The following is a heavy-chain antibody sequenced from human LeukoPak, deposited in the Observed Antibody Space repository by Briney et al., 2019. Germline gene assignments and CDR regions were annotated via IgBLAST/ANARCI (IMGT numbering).Heavy chain of an antibody. V-gene: IGHV3-15*01. J-gene: IGHJ4*02. CDR2: IKSKTDGGTT. CDR1: GFTFSNAW. CDR3: TTEDLWWELLMDY. D-gene: IGHD1-26*01. Sequence: GGSLRLSCAASGFTFSNAWMSWVRQAPGKGLEWVGRIKSKTDGGTTDYAAPVKGRFTISRDDSKNTLYLQMNSLKTEDTAVYYCTTEDLWWELLMDYWGQGTLVTVSS.